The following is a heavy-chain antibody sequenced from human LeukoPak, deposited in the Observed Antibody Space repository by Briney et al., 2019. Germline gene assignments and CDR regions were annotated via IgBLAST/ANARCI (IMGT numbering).Heavy chain of an antibody. Sequence: SETLSLTCTVSGGSISSYYWSWIRQPAGKGLEWIGRIYTSGSTYYNPSLKSRVTISVDTSKNQFSLKLSSVTTADTAVYYCTRGAGWLIDYWGQGILVTVSS. J-gene: IGHJ4*02. V-gene: IGHV4-4*07. CDR1: GGSISSYY. CDR3: TRGAGWLIDY. CDR2: IYTSGST. D-gene: IGHD3-16*01.